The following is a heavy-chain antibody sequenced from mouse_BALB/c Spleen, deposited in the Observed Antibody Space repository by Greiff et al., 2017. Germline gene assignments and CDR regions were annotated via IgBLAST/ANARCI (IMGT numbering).Heavy chain of an antibody. V-gene: IGHV5-12-1*01. CDR1: GFAFSSYD. CDR3: ARKVYAGFAY. Sequence: EVKVVESGGGLVKPGGSLKLSCAASGFAFSSYDMSWVRQTPEKRLEWVAYISSGGGSTYYPDTVKGRFTISRDNAKNTLYLQMSSLKSEDTAMYYCARKVYAGFAYWGQGTLVTVSA. D-gene: IGHD2-12*01. CDR2: ISSGGGST. J-gene: IGHJ3*01.